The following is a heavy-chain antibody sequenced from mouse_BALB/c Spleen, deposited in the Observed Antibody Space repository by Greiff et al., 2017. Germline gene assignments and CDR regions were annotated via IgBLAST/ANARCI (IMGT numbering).Heavy chain of an antibody. CDR2: ISSGGSYT. Sequence: EVQGVESGGDLVKPGGSLKLSCAASGFTFSSYGMSWVRQTPDKRLEWVATISSGGSYTYYPDSVKGRFTISRDNAKNTLYLQMSSLKSEDTAMYYCARDYGKGGDAVDYWGQGTSVTVSS. D-gene: IGHD2-1*01. J-gene: IGHJ4*01. V-gene: IGHV5-6*01. CDR3: ARDYGKGGDAVDY. CDR1: GFTFSSYG.